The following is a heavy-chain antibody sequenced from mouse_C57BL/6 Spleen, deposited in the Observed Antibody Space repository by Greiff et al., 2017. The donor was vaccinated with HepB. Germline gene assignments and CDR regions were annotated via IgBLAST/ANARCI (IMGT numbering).Heavy chain of an antibody. CDR3: ATYDGYY. J-gene: IGHJ2*01. CDR2: INPSSGYT. D-gene: IGHD2-3*01. Sequence: VQLQQSGAELAKPGASVKLSCKASGYTFTSYWMHWVKQRPGQGLEWIGYINPSSGYTKYNQKFKDKATLTVDKSSSTAYMQLSSLTSEDSAVYYCATYDGYYWGQGTTLTVSS. CDR1: GYTFTSYW. V-gene: IGHV1-7*01.